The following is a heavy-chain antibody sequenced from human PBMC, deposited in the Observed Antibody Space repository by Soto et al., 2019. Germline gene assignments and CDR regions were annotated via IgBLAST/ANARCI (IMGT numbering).Heavy chain of an antibody. CDR3: ARGGSGYVWFNEF. Sequence: QEQLVQSGAEGKKPGSSLKVSCKASGGIFSSYAISWVRQAPGQGLESLGGIIPIFGTANYAQKFQGRVTITADESTKTAYMELSSLKSEDAAIYYCARGGSGYVWFNEFWGQGTLVTVSS. J-gene: IGHJ4*02. V-gene: IGHV1-69*01. CDR2: IIPIFGTA. D-gene: IGHD3-22*01. CDR1: GGIFSSYA.